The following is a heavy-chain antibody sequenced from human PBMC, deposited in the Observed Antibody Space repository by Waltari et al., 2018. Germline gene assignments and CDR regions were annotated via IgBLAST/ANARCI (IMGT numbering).Heavy chain of an antibody. Sequence: QVQLVQSGAEVKKPGSSVKVSCKASGGTFSSYTISWVRQAPGQGLEWMGRIIPILGIANYAQKFQGRVTITADKSTSTAYMELSSLRSEDTAVDYCARAVTNDAFDIWGQGTMVTVSS. CDR2: IIPILGIA. J-gene: IGHJ3*02. D-gene: IGHD4-17*01. CDR1: GGTFSSYT. V-gene: IGHV1-69*02. CDR3: ARAVTNDAFDI.